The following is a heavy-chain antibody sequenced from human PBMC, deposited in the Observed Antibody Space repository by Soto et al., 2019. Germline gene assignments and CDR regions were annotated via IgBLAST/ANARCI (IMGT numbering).Heavy chain of an antibody. J-gene: IGHJ4*02. D-gene: IGHD5-18*01. Sequence: GGSLRLSCAASGFTVSSNYMSWVRQAPGKGLEWVSVIYSGGSTYYADSVKGRFTISRDNSKNTLYLQMNSLRAEDTAVYYCASESSEYSYGSLDYWGQGTLVTVSS. CDR3: ASESSEYSYGSLDY. CDR1: GFTVSSNY. V-gene: IGHV3-53*01. CDR2: IYSGGST.